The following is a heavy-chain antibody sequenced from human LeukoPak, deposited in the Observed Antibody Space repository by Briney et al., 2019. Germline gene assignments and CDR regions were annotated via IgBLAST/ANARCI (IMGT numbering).Heavy chain of an antibody. Sequence: SVKVSCKASGRTFSSYAISWVRQAPGQGLEWMGGIIPIFGTANYAQKLQGRVTITANKSTSTAYMELSSLRSEDTAVYYCARDLETMVRGVTHIYYYYGMDVWGKGATVTVSS. D-gene: IGHD3-10*01. V-gene: IGHV1-69*06. CDR3: ARDLETMVRGVTHIYYYYGMDV. CDR1: GRTFSSYA. CDR2: IIPIFGTA. J-gene: IGHJ6*04.